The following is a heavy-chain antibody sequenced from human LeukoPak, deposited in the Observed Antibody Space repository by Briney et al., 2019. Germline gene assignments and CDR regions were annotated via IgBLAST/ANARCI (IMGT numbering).Heavy chain of an antibody. CDR3: ARSFGYLDY. CDR2: IYYSGST. D-gene: IGHD3-22*01. J-gene: IGHJ4*02. Sequence: SETLSLTCTVSGGSISPYYWSWIRQPPGKGLEWIGYIYYSGSTNYNPSLKSRVTISVDTSKNQFSLKLSSVTAADTAVYYCARSFGYLDYWGQGTLVTVSS. CDR1: GGSISPYY. V-gene: IGHV4-59*08.